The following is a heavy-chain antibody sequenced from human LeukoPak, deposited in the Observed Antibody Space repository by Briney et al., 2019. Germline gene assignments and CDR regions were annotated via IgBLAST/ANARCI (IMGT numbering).Heavy chain of an antibody. CDR2: IHSTGST. V-gene: IGHV4-4*07. J-gene: IGHJ4*02. Sequence: SETLSLTCTVSGGSISSNYWSWIRQPAGKGLEWIGRIHSTGSTNYNPSLKSRVSISLDESKNQFSVKLTSVTAADTAVYYCAGGSNGYYYPFGYGGEGALVTVSS. D-gene: IGHD3-22*01. CDR3: AGGSNGYYYPFGY. CDR1: GGSISSNY.